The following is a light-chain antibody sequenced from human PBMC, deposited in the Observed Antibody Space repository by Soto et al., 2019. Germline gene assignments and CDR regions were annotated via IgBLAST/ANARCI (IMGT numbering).Light chain of an antibody. V-gene: IGKV1-27*01. CDR1: QGINNY. Sequence: DMQMTQSPSSLSASVGDEVTITCRASQGINNYLAWYQQRPGKVPKLLIYAASTLQSGVPSRFSGSGSGTDFTLTISSLQSEDVASYYCQNYNSAPLTFGGGTKVEIK. CDR3: QNYNSAPLT. J-gene: IGKJ4*01. CDR2: AAS.